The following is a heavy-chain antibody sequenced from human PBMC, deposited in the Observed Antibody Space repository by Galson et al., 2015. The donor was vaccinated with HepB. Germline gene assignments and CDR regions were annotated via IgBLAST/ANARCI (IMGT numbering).Heavy chain of an antibody. Sequence: SLRLSCAASGFTFSSYAMHWVRQAPGKGLEWVAVISYDGSNKYYADSVKGRFTISRDNSKNTLYLQMNSLRAEDTAVYYCARDAIAVAGTEGAFDIWGQGTMVTVSS. CDR1: GFTFSSYA. J-gene: IGHJ3*02. D-gene: IGHD6-19*01. CDR2: ISYDGSNK. CDR3: ARDAIAVAGTEGAFDI. V-gene: IGHV3-30*04.